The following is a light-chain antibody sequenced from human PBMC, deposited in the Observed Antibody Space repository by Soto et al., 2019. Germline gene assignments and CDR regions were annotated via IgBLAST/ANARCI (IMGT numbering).Light chain of an antibody. Sequence: QSVLTQPPSASGTPGQRVTISCSGSSSNIGSNTVNWYQQLPGTAPKLLLYSNNQRPSGVPDRFSGSKSGTSASLAISGLQYEDEADYYCAAWDDSLNGLFGGGTKVTVL. V-gene: IGLV1-44*01. CDR3: AAWDDSLNGL. J-gene: IGLJ2*01. CDR2: SNN. CDR1: SSNIGSNT.